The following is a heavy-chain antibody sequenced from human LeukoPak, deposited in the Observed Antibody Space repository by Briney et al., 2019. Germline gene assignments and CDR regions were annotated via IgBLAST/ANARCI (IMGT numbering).Heavy chain of an antibody. V-gene: IGHV3-21*01. D-gene: IGHD4-17*01. CDR2: ISSSSSYI. Sequence: GGSLRLSCAASGFTFSSYSMNWVRQAPGKGLEWVSSISSSSSYIYYADSVKGRFTISRDNAKNSLYLQMNSLRAEDTAVYYCARDDHGDGPPKFDYWGQGTLVTVSS. CDR1: GFTFSSYS. CDR3: ARDDHGDGPPKFDY. J-gene: IGHJ4*02.